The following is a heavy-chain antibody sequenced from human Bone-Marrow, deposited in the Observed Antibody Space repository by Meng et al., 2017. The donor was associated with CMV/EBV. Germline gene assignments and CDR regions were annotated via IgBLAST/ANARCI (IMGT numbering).Heavy chain of an antibody. CDR3: ARGRYCSSTSCYLSSFDY. CDR1: GYTFTSYG. J-gene: IGHJ4*02. D-gene: IGHD2-2*01. CDR2: ISAYNGNT. V-gene: IGHV1-18*01. Sequence: ASGKVSCKASGYTFTSYGISWVRQAPGQGLEWMGWISAYNGNTNYAQKLQGRVTMTTDTSTSTAYMELRSLRSDDTAVYYCARGRYCSSTSCYLSSFDYWGQGTLVTVS.